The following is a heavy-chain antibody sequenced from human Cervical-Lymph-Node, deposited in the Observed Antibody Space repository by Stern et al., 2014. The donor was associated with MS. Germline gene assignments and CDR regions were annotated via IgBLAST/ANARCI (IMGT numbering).Heavy chain of an antibody. CDR2: IGSNGTTI. CDR1: GFTFSGYY. Sequence: VQLEESGGGLVKPGGSLRVSCAASGFTFSGYYMNWFRQAPGKGLEWVSYIGSNGTTIHYADSVKGRFTVSRDNAKNSLYLQMNNLRVEDTAVYYCAGAFDIWGQGTMVTVSS. V-gene: IGHV3-11*01. CDR3: AGAFDI. J-gene: IGHJ3*02.